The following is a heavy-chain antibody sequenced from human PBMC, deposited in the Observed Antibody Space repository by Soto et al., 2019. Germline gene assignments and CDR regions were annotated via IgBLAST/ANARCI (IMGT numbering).Heavy chain of an antibody. CDR3: ATSYGSGSTHFDS. CDR2: VNPIVGMS. J-gene: IGHJ4*02. V-gene: IGHV1-69*02. CDR1: GGTFNSYT. D-gene: IGHD3-10*01. Sequence: QVQLVQSGAEVKKPGSPVKVSCTASGGTFNSYTINWVRQAPGRGLEWVGRVNPIVGMSTSALKFKGRVTITADKSTSTACMYLTSLKPEDTAVYYCATSYGSGSTHFDSWGQGTLVTVS.